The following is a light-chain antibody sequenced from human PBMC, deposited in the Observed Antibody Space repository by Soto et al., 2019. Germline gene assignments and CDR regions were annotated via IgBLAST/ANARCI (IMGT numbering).Light chain of an antibody. CDR1: SSDVGGYKF. CDR3: SSKRDSSTLFV. J-gene: IGLJ1*01. CDR2: EVT. Sequence: QSALTQPASVSGSHGQSITISCTGTSSDVGGYKFVSWYQQHPGKVPKLLIYEVTNRPSGVSDRFSGSKSGNTASLTISGLQAEDEADYYCSSKRDSSTLFVFGTGTKVTVL. V-gene: IGLV2-14*01.